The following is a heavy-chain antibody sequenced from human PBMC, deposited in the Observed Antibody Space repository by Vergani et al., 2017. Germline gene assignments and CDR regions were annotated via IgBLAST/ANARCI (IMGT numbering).Heavy chain of an antibody. CDR3: ARVWGDGDNTGGYAAGY. V-gene: IGHV1-18*01. D-gene: IGHD5-24*01. CDR2: ISAYNGNT. CDR1: GYTFTSYG. J-gene: IGHJ4*02. Sequence: QVQLVQSGAEVKQPGASVKVSCKASGYTFTSYGISWVRQAPGQGLEWMGWISAYNGNTNYAQKLQSRVTMTTDTSTSTAYMELRSLGSDDTAVYYCARVWGDGDNTGGYAAGYWGQGTLVTVSS.